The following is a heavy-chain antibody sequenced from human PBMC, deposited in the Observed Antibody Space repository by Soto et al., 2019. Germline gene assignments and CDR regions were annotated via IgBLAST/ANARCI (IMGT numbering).Heavy chain of an antibody. V-gene: IGHV3-30-3*01. CDR3: ARVISSSCVLCGMDV. J-gene: IGHJ6*02. Sequence: ESGGDVVQPGRSLRLSCAASGFTFSSYAMHWVRQAPGKGLEWVAIISYDGSNYYYADSVKGRFTISRDNSKNTLYLQMNSLSGEDTAVYYCARVISSSCVLCGMDVWGQGTTVTVSS. CDR1: GFTFSSYA. CDR2: ISYDGSNY. D-gene: IGHD6-13*01.